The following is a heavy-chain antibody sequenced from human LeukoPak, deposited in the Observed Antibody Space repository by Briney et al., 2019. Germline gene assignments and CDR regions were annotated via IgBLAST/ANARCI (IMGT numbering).Heavy chain of an antibody. V-gene: IGHV4-4*07. CDR2: IYTSGST. CDR3: ATGGSGYWYFYL. Sequence: SSQSLSLTWTVSGGSISSYYWGSIRQPAGKGLEWIGRIYTSGSTNYNPSLKSRVTISVDKSKNQFSLKLSSVPAADTAVYYCATGGSGYWYFYLWGRGTLVTVSS. CDR1: GGSISSYY. D-gene: IGHD2-8*02. J-gene: IGHJ2*01.